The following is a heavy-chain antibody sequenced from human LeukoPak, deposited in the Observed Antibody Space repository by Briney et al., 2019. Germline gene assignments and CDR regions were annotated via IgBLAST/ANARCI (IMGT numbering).Heavy chain of an antibody. CDR1: GFTFSNYG. CDR2: IRFDGSTK. J-gene: IGHJ4*02. V-gene: IGHV3-30*02. Sequence: QTGGSLRLSCAASGFTFSNYGMHWVRQAPGKGLEWVAFIRFDGSTKYYADSVKGRFTISRDNSKNTLYLQMNSLRAEDTAVYYCARGPSGYHNTGGQGTLVTVSS. D-gene: IGHD5-12*01. CDR3: ARGPSGYHNT.